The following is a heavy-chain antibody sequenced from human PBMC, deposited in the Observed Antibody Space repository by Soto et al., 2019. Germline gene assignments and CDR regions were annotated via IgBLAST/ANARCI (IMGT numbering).Heavy chain of an antibody. CDR3: ARRGATVTTEGNYYGMDV. D-gene: IGHD4-4*01. Sequence: QVQLVQSGAEVKKPGSSVKVSCNASGGTFSSYAISWVRQAPGQGLEWMGGIIPIFGTANYAQKFQGRVTITADKSTSTADMELSSMRSEDTAVYYCARRGATVTTEGNYYGMDVWGQGTTVTVSS. CDR2: IIPIFGTA. V-gene: IGHV1-69*06. CDR1: GGTFSSYA. J-gene: IGHJ6*02.